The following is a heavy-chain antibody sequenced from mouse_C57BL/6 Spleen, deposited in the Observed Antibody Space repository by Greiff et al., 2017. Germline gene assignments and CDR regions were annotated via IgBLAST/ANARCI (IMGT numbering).Heavy chain of an antibody. J-gene: IGHJ2*01. Sequence: EVQLVESGGGLVKPGGSLKLSCAASGFTFSSYAMSWVRQTPEKRLEWVATISDGGSYTYYPDNVKGRFTISRDNAKNNLYLQMSHLKSEDTAMYYCAREHYYGSSLYFDYWGQGTTLTVSS. CDR1: GFTFSSYA. D-gene: IGHD1-1*01. V-gene: IGHV5-4*01. CDR3: AREHYYGSSLYFDY. CDR2: ISDGGSYT.